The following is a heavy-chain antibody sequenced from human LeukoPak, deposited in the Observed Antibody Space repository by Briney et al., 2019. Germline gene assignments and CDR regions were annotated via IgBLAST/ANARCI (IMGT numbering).Heavy chain of an antibody. J-gene: IGHJ4*02. CDR2: INPDGTAT. CDR3: ARGPYSSNWYVDY. Sequence: GGSLRLSCAASGFTFNSYWMHWVRQAPGKGLVWVSPINPDGTATTYADSVQGRFTISRDNAKSTLYLQMNSLRAEDTAVYYCARGPYSSNWYVDYWGQGTLVTVAS. D-gene: IGHD6-13*01. CDR1: GFTFNSYW. V-gene: IGHV3-74*01.